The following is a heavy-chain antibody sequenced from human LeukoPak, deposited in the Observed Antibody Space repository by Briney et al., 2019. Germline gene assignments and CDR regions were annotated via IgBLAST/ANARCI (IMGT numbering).Heavy chain of an antibody. CDR2: INPGGSTT. Sequence: PGGSLRLSCAASGFTFSSYWMHWVRQAPGKGLVWVSRINPGGSTTSYADSVKGRFTISRDSAKNTLYLQMNSLRAEDTAVYYCARVSVGRYYFDNWGQGTPVTVS. V-gene: IGHV3-74*01. D-gene: IGHD3-3*02. CDR3: ARVSVGRYYFDN. J-gene: IGHJ4*02. CDR1: GFTFSSYW.